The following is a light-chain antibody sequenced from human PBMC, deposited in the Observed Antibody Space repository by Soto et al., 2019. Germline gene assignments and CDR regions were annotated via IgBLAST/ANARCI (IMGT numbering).Light chain of an antibody. J-gene: IGLJ1*01. V-gene: IGLV2-14*01. Sequence: HSCLTQPASVSGSRVQPIALSFTGTSSDVGGYNFVSWYQQHPHKAPKLMISDVSNRPSGVSNRFSGSKSGNTASLTISGLQAEEEADYYCSSYTSSSTYVFGTGTKVTVL. CDR2: DVS. CDR1: SSDVGGYNF. CDR3: SSYTSSSTYV.